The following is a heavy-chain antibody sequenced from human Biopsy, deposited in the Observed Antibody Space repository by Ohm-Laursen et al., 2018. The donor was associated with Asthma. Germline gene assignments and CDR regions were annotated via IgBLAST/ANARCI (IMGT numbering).Heavy chain of an antibody. Sequence: GTLSLTCIVSGDAMSTSGSYWDWIRQSPGKGLEWIGETNERGVTNNNPSLKSRVIISIDTYWNRVSLKLTSVTAADTAVYYCARGPELDVWGQGTTVTVSS. V-gene: IGHV4-39*07. CDR2: TNERGVT. J-gene: IGHJ6*02. CDR1: GDAMSTSGSY. CDR3: ARGPELDV.